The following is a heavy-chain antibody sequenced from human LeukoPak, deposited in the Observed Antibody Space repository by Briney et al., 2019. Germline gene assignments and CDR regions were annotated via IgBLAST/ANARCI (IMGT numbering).Heavy chain of an antibody. Sequence: PSETLSLTCIVSGGSITSYVWTWIRQPAGKGLEWIGQIHTFESTNYNPSLKSRVAMSVDTSKNQFSLDLSSVTAADTAVYYCAGRAQTAGWSFDYWGQGALVTVSS. CDR3: AGRAQTAGWSFDY. CDR2: IHTFEST. J-gene: IGHJ4*02. V-gene: IGHV4-4*07. CDR1: GGSITSYV. D-gene: IGHD6-19*01.